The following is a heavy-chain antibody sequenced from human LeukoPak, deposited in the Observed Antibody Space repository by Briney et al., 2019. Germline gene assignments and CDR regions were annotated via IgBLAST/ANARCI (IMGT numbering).Heavy chain of an antibody. V-gene: IGHV3-7*01. D-gene: IGHD1-26*01. J-gene: IGHJ3*02. Sequence: PGGSLRLSCAASGFTFSSYSMNWVRQAPGKGLEWVANIKQDGSEKYYVDSVKGRFTISRDNAKNSLYLQMNSLRAEDTAVYYCARGSGSSWRDDAFDIWGQGTMVTVSS. CDR2: IKQDGSEK. CDR1: GFTFSSYS. CDR3: ARGSGSSWRDDAFDI.